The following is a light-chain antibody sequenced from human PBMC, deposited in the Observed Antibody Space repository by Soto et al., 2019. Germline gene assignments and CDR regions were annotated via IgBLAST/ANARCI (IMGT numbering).Light chain of an antibody. CDR2: EVS. CDR3: SAHTITTTLL. CDR1: SSDVGAYKY. V-gene: IGLV2-14*01. Sequence: QSLLTQPASVSGSPGQSITISCTGTSSDVGAYKYVSWYQQHPGKAPKLVIYEVSNRPSGVSNRFSGSKSGNTASLTISGVQTEDEAHYYCSAHTITTTLLFGGGTKLTVL. J-gene: IGLJ2*01.